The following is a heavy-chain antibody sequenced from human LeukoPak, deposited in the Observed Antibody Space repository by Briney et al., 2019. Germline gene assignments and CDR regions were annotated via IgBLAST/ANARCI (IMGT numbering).Heavy chain of an antibody. V-gene: IGHV4-59*12. Sequence: SETLSLTCTVSGGSISSYYWSWIRQPPGKGLEWLGYIYYSGSTNYNPSLKSRVTISVDTSKNQFSLKLSSVTAADTAVYYCARDRRSGSYPFDYWGQGTLVTVSS. CDR1: GGSISSYY. CDR2: IYYSGST. D-gene: IGHD1-26*01. J-gene: IGHJ4*02. CDR3: ARDRRSGSYPFDY.